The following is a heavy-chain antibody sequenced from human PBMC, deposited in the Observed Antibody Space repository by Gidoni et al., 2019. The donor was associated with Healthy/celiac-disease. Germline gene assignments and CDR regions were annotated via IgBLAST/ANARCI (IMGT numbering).Heavy chain of an antibody. D-gene: IGHD2-15*01. CDR3: ARDFCSGGSCYGQSFDY. V-gene: IGHV3-7*03. CDR2: IKQDGSEK. Sequence: EVQLVESGGGLVQPGGSLRLSCAASGFTFRSSWMSWVRQAPGKGREWVANIKQDGSEKYYGDSVKGRFTISRDNAKNSLYLQMNSLRAEDTAVYYCARDFCSGGSCYGQSFDYWGQGTLVTVSS. J-gene: IGHJ4*02. CDR1: GFTFRSSW.